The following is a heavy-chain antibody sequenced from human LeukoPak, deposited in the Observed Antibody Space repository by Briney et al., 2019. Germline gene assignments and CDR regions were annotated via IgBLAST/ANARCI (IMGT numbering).Heavy chain of an antibody. D-gene: IGHD3-22*01. CDR1: GFTFSSYS. Sequence: GGSLRLSCAASGFTFSSYSMNWVRQAPGKGLEWASSISSSSSYIYYADSVKGRFTISRDNAKNSLYLQMNSLRAEDTAVYYCARDHSYYDSSGYYWGQGTLVTVSS. V-gene: IGHV3-21*01. CDR2: ISSSSSYI. CDR3: ARDHSYYDSSGYY. J-gene: IGHJ4*02.